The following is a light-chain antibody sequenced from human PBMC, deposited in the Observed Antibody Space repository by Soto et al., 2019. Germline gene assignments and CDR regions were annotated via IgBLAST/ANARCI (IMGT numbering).Light chain of an antibody. CDR2: KDS. CDR1: ALPKQY. Sequence: SYELTQPPSVSVSPGQTARITCSGDALPKQYAYWYQQKPGQAPVLVIYKDSERPSGIPERFSGSSSGTTVTLTISGVQAEDEADYYCQSADSSRTHQVFGGGTKVTVL. CDR3: QSADSSRTHQV. J-gene: IGLJ2*01. V-gene: IGLV3-25*03.